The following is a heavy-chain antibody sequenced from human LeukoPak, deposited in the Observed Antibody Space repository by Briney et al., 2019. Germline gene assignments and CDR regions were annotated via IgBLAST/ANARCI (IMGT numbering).Heavy chain of an antibody. V-gene: IGHV3-21*01. CDR3: ARVGSPVVRGVMGFADY. J-gene: IGHJ4*02. CDR2: ISSSSSYI. D-gene: IGHD3-10*01. CDR1: GFTFSSYS. Sequence: GGSLRLSCAASGFTFSSYSMNWVRQAPGKGLEWVSPISSSSSYIYYADSVKGRFTISRDNAKNSLYLQMNSLRAEDTAVYYCARVGSPVVRGVMGFADYWGQGTLVTVSS.